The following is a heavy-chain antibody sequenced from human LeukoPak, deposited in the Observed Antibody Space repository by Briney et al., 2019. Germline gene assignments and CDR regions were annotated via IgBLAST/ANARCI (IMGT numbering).Heavy chain of an antibody. CDR1: GFRFSSYA. CDR3: ARDVTGNWYYGMDV. Sequence: PGGSLRLSCAASGFRFSSYAMHWVRQAPGKGLEWVAVISYDGSNKYYTDSVKGRVTISRDNSKNTLYLQINSLGAEDTAVYYCARDVTGNWYYGMDVWGHGTTVTVS. V-gene: IGHV3-30-3*01. D-gene: IGHD1-1*01. J-gene: IGHJ6*02. CDR2: ISYDGSNK.